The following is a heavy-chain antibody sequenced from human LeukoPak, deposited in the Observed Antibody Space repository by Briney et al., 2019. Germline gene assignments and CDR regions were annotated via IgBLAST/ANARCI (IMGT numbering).Heavy chain of an antibody. CDR1: GFTFSSYA. CDR2: IDPSGVDT. J-gene: IGHJ4*02. Sequence: GGSLRLSCAVSGFTFSSYAMSWVRQAPGKGLDWVSAIDPSGVDTFYADSVRGRFTISRDNSKHTLYLQMNSLRADDTAVYYCAKLITAGDNRDCWGQGTLVTVSS. V-gene: IGHV3-23*01. CDR3: AKLITAGDNRDC. D-gene: IGHD6-13*01.